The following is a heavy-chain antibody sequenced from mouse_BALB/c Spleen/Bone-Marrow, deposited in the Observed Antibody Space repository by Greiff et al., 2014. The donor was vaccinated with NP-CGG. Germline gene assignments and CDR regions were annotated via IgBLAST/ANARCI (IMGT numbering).Heavy chain of an antibody. CDR3: ARYRYYGSSYAMDY. CDR1: GFNIKDTS. D-gene: IGHD1-1*01. V-gene: IGHV14-3*02. CDR2: IDPANGNT. Sequence: EVKLEESGAELVKPGASVKLSCTASGFNIKDTSMHWVMQRPEQGLEWIGRIDPANGNTKYDPKFQGKATITADTSSNTAYLQLSSLTSEGTAVYYCARYRYYGSSYAMDYWGQGTSVTVSS. J-gene: IGHJ4*01.